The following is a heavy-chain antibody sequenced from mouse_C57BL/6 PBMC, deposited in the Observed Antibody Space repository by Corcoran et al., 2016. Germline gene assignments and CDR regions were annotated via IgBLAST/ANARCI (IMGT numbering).Heavy chain of an antibody. CDR3: ARGDGYLLFAY. D-gene: IGHD2-3*01. CDR1: GYTYTDYY. Sequence: DVQLQHSGPELEKPGASVKRSCKASGYTYTDYYMNWVKQSHGKSLEWSGDINPNNGGTSYNQKFKGKATLTVDKSSSTAYMELRSLTSEDSAVYYCARGDGYLLFAYWGQGTLVTVSA. J-gene: IGHJ3*01. CDR2: INPNNGGT. V-gene: IGHV1-26*01.